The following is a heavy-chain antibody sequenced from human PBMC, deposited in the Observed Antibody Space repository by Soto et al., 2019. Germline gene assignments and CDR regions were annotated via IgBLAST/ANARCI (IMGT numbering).Heavy chain of an antibody. CDR1: GGSISRYY. CDR3: ERHPSASGDPFDI. J-gene: IGHJ3*02. Sequence: QVQLQESGPGLVQPSQTLSLTCTVSGGSISRYYWSWIRQSPGKGLEWIGYIYYTGSTNYNPSLKRRVTISVDTSENQASLKLNSVTAADTAVYHCERHPSASGDPFDIWGRGTMVIVSS. D-gene: IGHD6-13*01. V-gene: IGHV4-59*08. CDR2: IYYTGST.